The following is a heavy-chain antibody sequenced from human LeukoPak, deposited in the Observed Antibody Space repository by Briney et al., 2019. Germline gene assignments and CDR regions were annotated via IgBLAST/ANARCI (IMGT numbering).Heavy chain of an antibody. J-gene: IGHJ4*02. CDR2: IYYSGSN. CDR1: GGSISGYY. V-gene: IGHV4-59*01. D-gene: IGHD1-26*01. Sequence: SETLSLTCSVSGGSISGYYWSWIRQPPGKGLEWIGYIYYSGSNNYNPSLESRAAISVDTSKNHFSLTLSFVSVADTAVYYSARSTTSGLLGGYLDDWGRGTLVTVSS. CDR3: ARSTTSGLLGGYLDD.